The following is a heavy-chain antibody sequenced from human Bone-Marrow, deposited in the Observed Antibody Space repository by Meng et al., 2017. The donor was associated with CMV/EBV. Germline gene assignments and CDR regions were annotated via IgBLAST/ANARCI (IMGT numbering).Heavy chain of an antibody. CDR1: GGSISSSSYY. J-gene: IGHJ4*02. V-gene: IGHV4-39*07. Sequence: GSLRLSCTVSGGSISSSSYYWGWIRQPPGKGLEWIGSIYYSGSTYYNPSLKSRVTISVDTSKNQFSLKLSSVTAADTAVYYCASNFEDIVVVPAIFDYWGQGTLVTVSS. CDR2: IYYSGST. D-gene: IGHD2-2*01. CDR3: ASNFEDIVVVPAIFDY.